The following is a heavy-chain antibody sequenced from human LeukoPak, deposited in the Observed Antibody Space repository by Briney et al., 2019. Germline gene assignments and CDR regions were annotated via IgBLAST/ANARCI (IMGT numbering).Heavy chain of an antibody. D-gene: IGHD6-6*01. CDR3: ARSSYSSSSSV. V-gene: IGHV3-7*03. J-gene: IGHJ3*01. CDR2: IKQDGSKK. CDR1: GFPFSSYW. Sequence: GGSLRLSCVASGFPFSSYWMTWVRQAPGKGLEWVANIKQDGSKKSYVDSVKGRFTISRDNAKNSLYLQINSLRAEDTAVYYCARSSYSSSSSVWGQGTMVTVSS.